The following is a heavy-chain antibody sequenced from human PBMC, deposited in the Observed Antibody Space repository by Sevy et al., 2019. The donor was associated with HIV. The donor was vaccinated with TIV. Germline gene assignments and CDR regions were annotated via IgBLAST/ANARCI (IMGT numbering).Heavy chain of an antibody. CDR1: GFTFSNYA. J-gene: IGHJ3*02. CDR3: AGGRYDSSGSFDAFDI. D-gene: IGHD3-22*01. CDR2: IFRSGGVT. V-gene: IGHV3-23*01. Sequence: GGSLRLSCAASGFTFSNYAMNWVRQAPGKGLEWVSTIFRSGGVTIYADSVKGRCTISGDNFKNTLNMQMHSLRAEDTAVYYCAGGRYDSSGSFDAFDIWGQGTMVTVSS.